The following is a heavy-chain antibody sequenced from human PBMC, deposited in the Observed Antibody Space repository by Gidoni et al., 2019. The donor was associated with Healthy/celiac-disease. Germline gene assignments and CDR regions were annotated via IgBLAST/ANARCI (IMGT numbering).Heavy chain of an antibody. V-gene: IGHV3-9*01. J-gene: IGHJ6*02. CDR1: GFTFDDYA. D-gene: IGHD3-3*01. CDR2: ISWNSGSI. Sequence: EVQLVESGGGLVQPGRSLRLSCAASGFTFDDYAMHWVRQAPGKGLEWVSGISWNSGSIGYADSVKGRFTISRDNAKNSLYLQMNSLRAEDTALYYCAKVGISYYYGMDVWGQGTTVTVSS. CDR3: AKVGISYYYGMDV.